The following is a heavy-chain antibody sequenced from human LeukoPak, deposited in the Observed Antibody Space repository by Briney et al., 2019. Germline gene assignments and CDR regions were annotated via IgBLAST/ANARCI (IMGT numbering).Heavy chain of an antibody. CDR3: ARDGSVWYETAEYFQH. V-gene: IGHV3-23*01. CDR1: GFTFSSYA. Sequence: HAGGSLRLSCAASGFTFSSYAMSWVRQAPGKGLEWVSAISGSGGSTYYADSVKGRFTISRDNSKNTLYLQMNSLRAEDTAVYYCARDGSVWYETAEYFQHWGQGTLVTVSS. CDR2: ISGSGGST. J-gene: IGHJ1*01. D-gene: IGHD6-19*01.